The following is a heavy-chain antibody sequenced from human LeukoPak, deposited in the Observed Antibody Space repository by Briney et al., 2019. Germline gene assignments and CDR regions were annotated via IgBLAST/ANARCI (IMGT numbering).Heavy chain of an antibody. CDR1: GFTVSSNY. CDR3: APSGLLWPLIFDY. V-gene: IGHV3-53*01. D-gene: IGHD2-15*01. Sequence: GGSLRLFCAASGFTVSSNYMSWVRQAPGKGLEWVAVIYSGGSTYYADSVKGRFTISRDNSKNTLYLQMNRLRAEDKAVDYCAPSGLLWPLIFDYWGWGKLVTVSS. J-gene: IGHJ4*02. CDR2: IYSGGST.